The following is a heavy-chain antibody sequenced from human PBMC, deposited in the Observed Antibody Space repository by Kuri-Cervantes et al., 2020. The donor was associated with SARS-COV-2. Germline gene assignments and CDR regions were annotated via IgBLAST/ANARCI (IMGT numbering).Heavy chain of an antibody. CDR1: GGSFSGYY. Sequence: SETLSLTCAVYGGSFSGYYWSWIRQPPGKGLEWIGEINHSGSTNYNPSLKSRVTISVDKSKNQFSLKLSSVTAADTAVYYCARDRSVAVAGEPDYWGQGTLVTVSS. D-gene: IGHD6-19*01. CDR2: INHSGST. V-gene: IGHV4-34*01. CDR3: ARDRSVAVAGEPDY. J-gene: IGHJ4*02.